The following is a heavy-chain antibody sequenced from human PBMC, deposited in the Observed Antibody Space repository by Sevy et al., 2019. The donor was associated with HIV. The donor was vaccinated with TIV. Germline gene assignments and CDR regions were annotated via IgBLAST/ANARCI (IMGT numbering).Heavy chain of an antibody. CDR1: GFSFDSYG. CDR2: ISGSGTRT. Sequence: GGSLRLSCAVSGFSFDSYGMTWVRQAPGKGLEWVSGISGSGTRTYYADSVKGRFIISRDNSKNTLYLQMNSLRSEDKGICYCAEGGGGHYDPDEIGYYFYYYNMDVWGKGTTVTVSS. CDR3: AEGGGGHYDPDEIGYYFYYYNMDV. V-gene: IGHV3-23*01. D-gene: IGHD3-22*01. J-gene: IGHJ6*03.